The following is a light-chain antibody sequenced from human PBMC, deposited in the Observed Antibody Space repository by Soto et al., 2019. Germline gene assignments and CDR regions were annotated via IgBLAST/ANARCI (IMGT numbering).Light chain of an antibody. Sequence: ELVLTQSPGTLSLSPGERATLSCRASQFVSSNSVVWYQQNRGQSPRPLIHDASSRATGIPDRFSGSGSGTDFTLTISRLGAEDFAVYYCQQYAGFCRTVGQVTMV. CDR2: DAS. V-gene: IGKV3-20*01. J-gene: IGKJ1*01. CDR3: QQYAGFCRT. CDR1: QFVSSNS.